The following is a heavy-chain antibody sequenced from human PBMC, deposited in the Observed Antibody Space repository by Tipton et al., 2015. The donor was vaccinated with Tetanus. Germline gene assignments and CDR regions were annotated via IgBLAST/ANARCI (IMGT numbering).Heavy chain of an antibody. V-gene: IGHV4-59*01. D-gene: IGHD4-17*01. J-gene: IGHJ4*02. CDR2: ISHSGSA. CDR1: GGSINDYC. Sequence: GLVKPSETESLTCTVSGGSINDYCWGWIRQPPGMGLEWIGHISHSGSASYNPSLKSRVTISLDTSKNQFSLTLRSVTAADTAVYYCARSYGDTFPFRLDYWGQGALVTVSS. CDR3: ARSYGDTFPFRLDY.